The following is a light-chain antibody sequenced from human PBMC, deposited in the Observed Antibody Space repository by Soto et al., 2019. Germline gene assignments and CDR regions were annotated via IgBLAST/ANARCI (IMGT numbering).Light chain of an antibody. J-gene: IGKJ1*01. CDR3: QQYSDSPPT. Sequence: IVLTQSPGTLSLSPGDGATLSCRASQRVSSRSLAWYQQKPGQAPRLLIYGASDRTTGTPDRFSGSGSGTDFTLTIGRLEPEDFAMYYCQQYSDSPPTFGQGTKVEIK. CDR1: QRVSSRS. V-gene: IGKV3-20*01. CDR2: GAS.